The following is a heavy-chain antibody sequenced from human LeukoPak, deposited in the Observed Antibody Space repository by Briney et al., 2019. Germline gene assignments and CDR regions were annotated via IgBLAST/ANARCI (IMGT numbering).Heavy chain of an antibody. V-gene: IGHV4-59*01. J-gene: IGHJ6*03. D-gene: IGHD6-19*01. CDR2: IYYSGST. CDR3: AREAVAGTGYYYYMDV. Sequence: SETLSLTCTVSGGSISSYYWSWIRQPPGKGLEWIGYIYYSGSTNYNPSLKSRVTISVDTSKNQFSLKLSSVTAADTAVYYCAREAVAGTGYYYYMDVWGKGTTVTISS. CDR1: GGSISSYY.